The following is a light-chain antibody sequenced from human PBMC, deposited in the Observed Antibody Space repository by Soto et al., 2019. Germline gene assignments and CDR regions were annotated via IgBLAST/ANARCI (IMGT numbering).Light chain of an antibody. CDR3: QQYTNTNNPWM. Sequence: DIQVTQSPPTLSASVGDRVTITCRASQTISTWMAWYQQKPGNAPKLLVYDASTLQGGVASRFSGSGSGTEFTLIISGLQPDDSATYYCQQYTNTNNPWMFGQGTKVDIK. CDR2: DAS. J-gene: IGKJ1*01. CDR1: QTISTW. V-gene: IGKV1-5*01.